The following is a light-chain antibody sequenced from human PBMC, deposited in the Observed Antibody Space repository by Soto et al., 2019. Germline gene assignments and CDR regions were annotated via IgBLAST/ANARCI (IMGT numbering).Light chain of an antibody. CDR1: QRVSTN. Sequence: EMVFTQSPGTLSVSPGERATLSCRASQRVSTNLAWYQQRPGQAPRLLIYGASTRATGIPARFSGSGSGTDFTLTISSLEPEDFAVYFCQQYGNPPRTFGQGAKVDIK. V-gene: IGKV3-20*01. CDR3: QQYGNPPRT. CDR2: GAS. J-gene: IGKJ1*01.